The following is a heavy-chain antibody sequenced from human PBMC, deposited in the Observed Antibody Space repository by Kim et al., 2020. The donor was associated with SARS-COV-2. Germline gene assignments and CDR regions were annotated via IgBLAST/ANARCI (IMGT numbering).Heavy chain of an antibody. V-gene: IGHV4-39*01. Sequence: YDNTALKSRVTISVDTSKNQFSLKRSSVTAEDTAVYYCATWFTIAYWFDPWGQGTLVTVSS. D-gene: IGHD3-9*01. CDR3: ATWFTIAYWFDP. J-gene: IGHJ5*02.